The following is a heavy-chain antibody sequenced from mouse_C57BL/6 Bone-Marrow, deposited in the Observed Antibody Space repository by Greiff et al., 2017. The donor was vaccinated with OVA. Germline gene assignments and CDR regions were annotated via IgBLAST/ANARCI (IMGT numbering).Heavy chain of an antibody. Sequence: DVMLVESGGGLVKPGGSLKLSCAASGFTFSSYTMSWVRQTPEKRLEWVATISGGGGNTYYPDSVKGRFTISRDNAKNTLYLQMSSLRSEDTALYYCARHERGGDYYYGSSYGAMDYWGQGTSVTVSS. CDR1: GFTFSSYT. J-gene: IGHJ4*01. V-gene: IGHV5-9*01. D-gene: IGHD1-1*01. CDR2: ISGGGGNT. CDR3: ARHERGGDYYYGSSYGAMDY.